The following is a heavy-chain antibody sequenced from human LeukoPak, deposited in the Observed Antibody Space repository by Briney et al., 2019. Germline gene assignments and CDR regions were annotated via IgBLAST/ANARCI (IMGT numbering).Heavy chain of an antibody. CDR2: ISAYNGNT. CDR3: ARDRMRKITIFGVVLPDY. V-gene: IGHV1-18*01. Sequence: GASVKGCCKASGYTFTRYGISWVRQAPGKVLEWMGWISAYNGNTKYAQKLQGRVTMTTDTSTSTAYMELRSLRCDDTAVYHCARDRMRKITIFGVVLPDYWGQGTLVIVSS. D-gene: IGHD3-3*01. J-gene: IGHJ4*02. CDR1: GYTFTRYG.